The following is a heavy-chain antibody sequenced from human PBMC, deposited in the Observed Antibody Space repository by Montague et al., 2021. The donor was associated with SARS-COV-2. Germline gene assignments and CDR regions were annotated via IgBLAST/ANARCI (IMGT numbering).Heavy chain of an antibody. CDR3: ARVFPRWLQFDPYFDY. J-gene: IGHJ4*02. Sequence: SETLSLTCAVFNGSFSSFYWNWIRQPPGKGLEWIGEISHGGSTYYNSSLKSRLTISVDTSKNQFSLNLRSVTAADTAVYYCARVFPRWLQFDPYFDYWGQGTLVTVSS. CDR2: ISHGGST. CDR1: NGSFSSFY. D-gene: IGHD5-24*01. V-gene: IGHV4-34*01.